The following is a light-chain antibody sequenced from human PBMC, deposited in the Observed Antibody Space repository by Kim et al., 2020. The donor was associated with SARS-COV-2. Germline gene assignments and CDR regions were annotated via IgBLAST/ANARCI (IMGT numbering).Light chain of an antibody. V-gene: IGKV3-15*01. CDR1: QSVSSN. Sequence: EIVMPQSPATLSVSPGERATLSCRASQSVSSNLAWYQQKPGQAPRLLIYGASTRATGIPARFSGSGSGTEFTLTISSLQSEDFAVYYCQQYNNWPPQYTFGQGTKLEI. J-gene: IGKJ2*01. CDR3: QQYNNWPPQYT. CDR2: GAS.